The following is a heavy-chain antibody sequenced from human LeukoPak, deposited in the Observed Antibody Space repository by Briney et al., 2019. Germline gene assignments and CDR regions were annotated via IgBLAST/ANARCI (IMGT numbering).Heavy chain of an antibody. CDR1: GFTFSSYE. Sequence: PGGSLRLSCAASGFTFSSYEMNWVRQAPGKGLEWVSYISSSGSTIYYADSVKGRFTISRDNAKNSLYLQMNSLRAEDTAVYYCARDYGSGSLIFDYWGQGTLVTVSS. V-gene: IGHV3-48*03. CDR2: ISSSGSTI. D-gene: IGHD3-10*01. CDR3: ARDYGSGSLIFDY. J-gene: IGHJ4*02.